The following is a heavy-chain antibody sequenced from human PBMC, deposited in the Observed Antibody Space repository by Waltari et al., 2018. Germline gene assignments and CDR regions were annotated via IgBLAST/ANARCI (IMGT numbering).Heavy chain of an antibody. CDR1: GGTFSSYA. J-gene: IGHJ4*02. V-gene: IGHV1-69*08. D-gene: IGHD4-17*01. CDR2: IIPIFGTA. CDR3: ASGAHGATVTD. Sequence: QVQLLQSGAEVKKPGSSVKVSCKASGGTFSSYAISWVRQAPGQGLEWMGRIIPIFGTANYAQKCQGRVTITAAKSTSTAYMEMSSRRSEDTAVYYCASGAHGATVTDWGQGTLVTVSS.